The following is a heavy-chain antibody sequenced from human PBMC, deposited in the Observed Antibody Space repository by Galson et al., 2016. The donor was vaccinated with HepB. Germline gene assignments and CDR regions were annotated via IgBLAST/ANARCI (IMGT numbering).Heavy chain of an antibody. CDR3: AVRYSSIWYFQH. Sequence: SLRLSCAASGFTFSTYAMSWVRQAPGKGLEWVPAMSDSGGSTYYADSVKGRFTISRDNSKNTLYLQMNSLGAEDTAIYYCAVRYSSIWYFQHWGRGTLVSVSS. J-gene: IGHJ1*01. CDR1: GFTFSTYA. CDR2: MSDSGGST. V-gene: IGHV3-23*01. D-gene: IGHD6-13*01.